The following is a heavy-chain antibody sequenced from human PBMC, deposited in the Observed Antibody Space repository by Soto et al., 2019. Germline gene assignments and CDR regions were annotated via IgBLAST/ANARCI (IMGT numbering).Heavy chain of an antibody. CDR1: GCSISSYY. V-gene: IGHV4-59*01. D-gene: IGHD4-17*01. CDR3: ARDSGYGDPFDY. J-gene: IGHJ4*02. CDR2: IFCSGKT. Sequence: SQTLSLTCTVSGCSISSYYWSWSRQPPGNGLEWSWYIFCSGKTNYNASLKSLVTISVDTSKNQFSMQLGSVTDADTAVYYYARDSGYGDPFDYWGQGSLVTVSS.